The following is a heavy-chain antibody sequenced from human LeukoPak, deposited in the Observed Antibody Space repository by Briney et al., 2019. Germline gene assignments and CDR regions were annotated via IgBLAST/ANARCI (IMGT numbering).Heavy chain of an antibody. J-gene: IGHJ4*02. CDR1: GFTLATYS. D-gene: IGHD5-12*01. CDR2: ISSSSAYI. Sequence: GGSLRLSCAASGFTLATYSMNWVRQAPGKGLEWVSSISSSSAYIYYADSVKGRFTISRDNSKNTLYLQMNSLRAEDTAVYYCAKDESYGGYDSIDYWGQGTLVTVSS. V-gene: IGHV3-21*04. CDR3: AKDESYGGYDSIDY.